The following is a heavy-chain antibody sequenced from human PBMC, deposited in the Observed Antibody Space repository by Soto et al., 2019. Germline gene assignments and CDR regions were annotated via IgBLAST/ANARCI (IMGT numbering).Heavy chain of an antibody. D-gene: IGHD6-6*01. Sequence: GGSLRLSCAASGFTFSSYSMNWVRQAPGKGLEWVSYISSSSSTIYYADSVKGRFTISRDNAKNSLYLQMNSLRDEDTAVYYCARDLVGVSARRLYNWFDPWGQGTLVTVSS. J-gene: IGHJ5*02. V-gene: IGHV3-48*02. CDR3: ARDLVGVSARRLYNWFDP. CDR2: ISSSSSTI. CDR1: GFTFSSYS.